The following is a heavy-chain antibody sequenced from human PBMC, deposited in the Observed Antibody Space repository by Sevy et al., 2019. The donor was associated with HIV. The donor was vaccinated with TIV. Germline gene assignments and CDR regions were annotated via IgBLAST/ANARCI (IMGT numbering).Heavy chain of an antibody. CDR1: GGTFSSYA. D-gene: IGHD2-15*01. CDR2: IIPIFGTA. Sequence: ASVKVSCKASGGTFSSYAISWVRQAPGQGLEWMGGIIPIFGTANYAQKFQGRVTITADESTSTAYMELSSLRSEDTVVYYCARGGYCSGGSCYYWTFYYYYGMDVWGQGTTVTVSS. CDR3: ARGGYCSGGSCYYWTFYYYYGMDV. V-gene: IGHV1-69*13. J-gene: IGHJ6*02.